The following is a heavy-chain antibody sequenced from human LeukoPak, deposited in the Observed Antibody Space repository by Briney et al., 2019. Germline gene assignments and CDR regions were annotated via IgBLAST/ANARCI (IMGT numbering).Heavy chain of an antibody. J-gene: IGHJ3*02. Sequence: GGSLRLSCAASGFTFDDYAMPWVRRAPGKGLEWVSGISWNSGSIGYADSVKGRFTISRDNAKNSLYLQMNSLRAEDTALYYCAKDLDSSGWIDAFDIWGQGTMVTVSS. D-gene: IGHD6-19*01. CDR2: ISWNSGSI. CDR1: GFTFDDYA. CDR3: AKDLDSSGWIDAFDI. V-gene: IGHV3-9*01.